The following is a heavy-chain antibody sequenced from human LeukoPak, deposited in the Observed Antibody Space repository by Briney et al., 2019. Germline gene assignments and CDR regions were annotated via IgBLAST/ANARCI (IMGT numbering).Heavy chain of an antibody. J-gene: IGHJ4*02. CDR1: GFTVSSNY. V-gene: IGHV3-53*01. Sequence: PGGSLRLSCAASGFTVSSNYMTWVRQAPGKGLEWVSVIFSGGSTYFADSVKGRFTISRDNAKNSLYLQMNSLRAEDTAVYYCARDPPYYYDSSGYLDYWGQGTLVTVSS. D-gene: IGHD3-22*01. CDR3: ARDPPYYYDSSGYLDY. CDR2: IFSGGST.